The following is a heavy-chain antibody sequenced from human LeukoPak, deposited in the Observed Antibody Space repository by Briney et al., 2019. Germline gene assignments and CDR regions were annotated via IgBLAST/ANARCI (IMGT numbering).Heavy chain of an antibody. CDR2: IYYSGST. D-gene: IGHD5-18*01. Sequence: SQTLSLTCTVSGGSLSSGGYYWSWIRQHPGKGLEWIGYIYYSGSTYYNPSLKSRVTISVDTSKNQFSLKLSSVTAADTAVYYCARDSPHSYGYDDAFDIWGQGTMVTVSS. CDR3: ARDSPHSYGYDDAFDI. CDR1: GGSLSSGGYY. J-gene: IGHJ3*02. V-gene: IGHV4-31*03.